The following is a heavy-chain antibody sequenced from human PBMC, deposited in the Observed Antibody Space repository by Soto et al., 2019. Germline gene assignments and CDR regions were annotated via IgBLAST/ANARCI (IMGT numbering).Heavy chain of an antibody. CDR3: ARGFGTNNWFEF. J-gene: IGHJ5*01. D-gene: IGHD3-16*01. CDR2: ISADNGHT. V-gene: IGHV1-18*01. Sequence: QIALVQSGAEVKKPGASVKVSCKASGYTFTTYGFIWVRQAPGQGLEWMGWISADNGHTEYAQKFHGRVTMTRDTSTTTAYMELRSLSYDDTAVYYCARGFGTNNWFEFWGQGTLLTVSS. CDR1: GYTFTTYG.